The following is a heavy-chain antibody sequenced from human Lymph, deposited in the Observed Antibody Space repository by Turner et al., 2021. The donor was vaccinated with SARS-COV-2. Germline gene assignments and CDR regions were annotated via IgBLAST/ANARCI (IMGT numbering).Heavy chain of an antibody. CDR3: ARRHSGNYDAFDI. Sequence: QVQLVQSGAEVKKPGSSVKVSCKASGGTFSTYVISWVRQAPGQGLEWMGGIIPIRGRANYAQKCQGRVTITADKSTSTAYMELSSLRSEDTAVYHCARRHSGNYDAFDIWGQGTMVTVSS. J-gene: IGHJ3*02. CDR1: GGTFSTYV. V-gene: IGHV1-69*10. D-gene: IGHD1-26*01. CDR2: IIPIRGRA.